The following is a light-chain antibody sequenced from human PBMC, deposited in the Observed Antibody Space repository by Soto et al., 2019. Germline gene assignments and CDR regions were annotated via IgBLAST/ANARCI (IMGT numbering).Light chain of an antibody. CDR1: SSDVGGSNG. CDR3: SSYTSSSTYV. Sequence: QSVLTKPPSVYGSPGQSVAISCTGTSSDVGGSNGVSWYQQPPGTAPKLMIYDVSNRPSGVPDRFSGSKSGNTASLTISGLQAEDEGDYYCSSYTSSSTYVFGTGTKVTVL. V-gene: IGLV2-18*02. J-gene: IGLJ1*01. CDR2: DVS.